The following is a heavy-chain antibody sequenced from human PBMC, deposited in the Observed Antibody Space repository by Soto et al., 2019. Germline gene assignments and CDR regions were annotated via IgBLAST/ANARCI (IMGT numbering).Heavy chain of an antibody. Sequence: PGGSLGLSCAASGFSLSDYYMSWIRQAPGKGLEWVSYISSSGSTIYYADSVKGRFTISRDNAKNSLYLQMNSLRAEDTAVYYCARDIIAVAAPGAFDIWGQGTMVTVSS. CDR1: GFSLSDYY. D-gene: IGHD6-19*01. CDR3: ARDIIAVAAPGAFDI. J-gene: IGHJ3*02. CDR2: ISSSGSTI. V-gene: IGHV3-11*01.